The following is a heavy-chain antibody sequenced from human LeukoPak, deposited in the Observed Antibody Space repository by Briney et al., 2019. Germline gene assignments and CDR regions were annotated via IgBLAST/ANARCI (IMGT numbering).Heavy chain of an antibody. CDR2: ISSSSSYI. D-gene: IGHD3-3*01. J-gene: IGHJ4*02. Sequence: GGSLRPSCAASGFTFSSYSMNWVRQAPGKGLEWVSSISSSSSYIYYADSVKGRFTISRDNAKNSLYLQMNSLRAEDTAVYYCARDLHFPLDGGWGQGTLVTVSS. V-gene: IGHV3-21*01. CDR3: ARDLHFPLDGG. CDR1: GFTFSSYS.